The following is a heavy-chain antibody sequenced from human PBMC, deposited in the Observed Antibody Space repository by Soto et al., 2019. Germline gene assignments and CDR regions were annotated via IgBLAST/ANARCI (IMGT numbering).Heavy chain of an antibody. V-gene: IGHV4-61*01. D-gene: IGHD3-22*01. CDR3: ARDRGYYDSSGYLRAFDI. Sequence: SETLSLTCTVSGGSVSSGSYYWSWIRQPPGKGLEWIGYIYYSGSTNYNSSLKSRVTISVDTSKNQFSLKLTSVTAADTAVYYCARDRGYYDSSGYLRAFDIWRQRTMVTVSS. CDR1: GGSVSSGSYY. CDR2: IYYSGST. J-gene: IGHJ3*02.